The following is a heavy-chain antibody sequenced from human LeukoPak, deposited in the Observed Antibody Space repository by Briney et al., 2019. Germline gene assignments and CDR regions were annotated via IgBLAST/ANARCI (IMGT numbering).Heavy chain of an antibody. CDR2: ISYNVNT. CDR1: GGSISSASHY. Sequence: SETLSLTCTVSGGSISSASHYWSWIRQPPGKGLERIGSISYNVNTFYKPSLKSRVAISLDTSKNHFSLKLSSVTAADTAIYYCAREVESSPNDWGQGTLVTVSS. D-gene: IGHD6-6*01. CDR3: AREVESSPND. V-gene: IGHV4-39*07. J-gene: IGHJ4*02.